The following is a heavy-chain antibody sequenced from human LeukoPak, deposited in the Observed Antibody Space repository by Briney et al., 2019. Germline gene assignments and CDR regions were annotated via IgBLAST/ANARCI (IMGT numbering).Heavy chain of an antibody. Sequence: TGGSLRLSCAASGFTFSSYAMSWVRQAPGKGLEWVSVIYSGGSTYYADSVKGRFTISRDNSKNTLYLQMNSLRAEDTAVYYCARQALSYCGGDLHLCYFDYWGQGTLVTVSS. CDR2: IYSGGST. J-gene: IGHJ4*02. V-gene: IGHV3-66*04. CDR1: GFTFSSYA. D-gene: IGHD2-21*02. CDR3: ARQALSYCGGDLHLCYFDY.